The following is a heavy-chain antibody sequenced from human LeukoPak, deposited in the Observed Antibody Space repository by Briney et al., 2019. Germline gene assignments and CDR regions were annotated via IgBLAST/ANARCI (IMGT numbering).Heavy chain of an antibody. Sequence: ASVKVSCKASGYTFTSYGISGVRQAPGQGLEWMGWISAYNGNTNYAQKLQGRVLMTTDTYKSTGYMELRSLRSDGTAVYYCARDASRAPRVNDYWGQGTLVTVSS. CDR3: ARDASRAPRVNDY. D-gene: IGHD4-23*01. V-gene: IGHV1-18*01. CDR1: GYTFTSYG. CDR2: ISAYNGNT. J-gene: IGHJ4*02.